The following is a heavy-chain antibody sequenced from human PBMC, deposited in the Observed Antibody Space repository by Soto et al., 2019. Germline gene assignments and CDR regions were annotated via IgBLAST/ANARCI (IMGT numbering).Heavy chain of an antibody. J-gene: IGHJ6*02. CDR1: GYTFTGYA. CDR3: ARVRVLNGYSYGFDYYYGMDV. CDR2: INAGNGNT. V-gene: IGHV1-3*01. D-gene: IGHD5-18*01. Sequence: ASVKVSCKASGYTFTGYAMHWVRQAPGQRLEWMGWINAGNGNTKYSQKFQGRVTITRDTSASTAYMELSSLRSEDTAVYYCARVRVLNGYSYGFDYYYGMDVWGQGTTVNVSS.